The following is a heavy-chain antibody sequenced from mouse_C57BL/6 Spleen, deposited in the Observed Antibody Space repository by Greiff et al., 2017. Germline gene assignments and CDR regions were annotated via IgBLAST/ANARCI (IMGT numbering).Heavy chain of an antibody. J-gene: IGHJ4*01. CDR3: ARDGGLDYYAMDY. V-gene: IGHV5-4*01. Sequence: DVQLVESGGGLVKPGGSLKLSCAASGFTFSSYAMSWVRQTPEKRLEWVATISAGGSYTYYPDNVKGRFTISRDNAKNNLYLQMSHLKSEDTAMYYCARDGGLDYYAMDYWGQGTSVTVSS. CDR1: GFTFSSYA. CDR2: ISAGGSYT.